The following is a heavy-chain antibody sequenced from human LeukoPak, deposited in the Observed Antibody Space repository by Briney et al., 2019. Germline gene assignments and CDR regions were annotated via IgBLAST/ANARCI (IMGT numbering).Heavy chain of an antibody. J-gene: IGHJ4*02. Sequence: PGGSLRLSCAASGVTFSSYWMSWVRQAPGKGLEWVSAISGSGGSRYYADSVKGRFTISRDNSKNTLYLQMNSLRAEDTAVYYCAKGYTSGWSGFSAFDYWGQGTLVTVSS. CDR3: AKGYTSGWSGFSAFDY. V-gene: IGHV3-23*01. CDR1: GVTFSSYW. CDR2: ISGSGGSR. D-gene: IGHD6-19*01.